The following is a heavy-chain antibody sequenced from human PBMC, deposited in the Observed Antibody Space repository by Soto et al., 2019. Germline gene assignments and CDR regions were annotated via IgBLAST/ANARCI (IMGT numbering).Heavy chain of an antibody. Sequence: ASVKVSCKASGYTFTGYYMHWVRQAPGQGLEWMGWINPNSGGTNYAQKFQGWVTMTRDTSISTAYMELSRLRSDDTAVYYCARDSSPHVPAAMDWFYYYYGMDVWGQGTTVTVSS. CDR1: GYTFTGYY. CDR2: INPNSGGT. CDR3: ARDSSPHVPAAMDWFYYYYGMDV. V-gene: IGHV1-2*04. D-gene: IGHD2-2*01. J-gene: IGHJ6*02.